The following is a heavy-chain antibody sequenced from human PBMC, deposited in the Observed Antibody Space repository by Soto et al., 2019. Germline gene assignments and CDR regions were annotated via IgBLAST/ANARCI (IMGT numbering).Heavy chain of an antibody. CDR1: GFTFSSYA. D-gene: IGHD3-16*01. V-gene: IGHV3-30-3*01. J-gene: IGHJ3*01. CDR3: ARVNPYDYVWGSYYL. CDR2: ISYDGSNK. Sequence: QVQLVESGGGVVQPGRSLRLSCAASGFTFSSYAMHWVRQAPGKGLEWVAVISYDGSNKYYADYVKGRFTISRDNSKNTLYLQMNSLRAEDTAVYYCARVNPYDYVWGSYYLWGQGTMVTVSS.